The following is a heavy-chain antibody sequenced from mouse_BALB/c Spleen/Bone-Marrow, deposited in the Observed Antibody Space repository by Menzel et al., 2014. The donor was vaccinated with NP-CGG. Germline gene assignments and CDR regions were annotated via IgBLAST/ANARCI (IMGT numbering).Heavy chain of an antibody. CDR2: ISSNGNT. Sequence: EVQLQQSGPGLVRPSPSLSLSCTATGYSITSAFACYWNRQPPGIQLGWMGFISSNGNTSYNPSFKSRISITPDASKNQFFLQLNSVTTEDTATYYCARSGNFFDYWGQGTTLTVSS. D-gene: IGHD3-1*01. J-gene: IGHJ2*01. CDR1: GYSITSAFA. V-gene: IGHV3-2*02. CDR3: ARSGNFFDY.